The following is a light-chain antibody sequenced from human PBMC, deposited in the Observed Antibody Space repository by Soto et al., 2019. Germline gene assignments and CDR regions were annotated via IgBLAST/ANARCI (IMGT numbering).Light chain of an antibody. J-gene: IGLJ2*01. Sequence: QSALTQPASVSGSPGQSITLSCTGTSSDVGGYNYVSWYQQHPGKVPKLMIYEVSNRPSGVSNRFSGSKSGNTASLTISGLQAEDEADYYCTSYTISSSLVLFGGGTQLTVL. CDR1: SSDVGGYNY. CDR3: TSYTISSSLVL. CDR2: EVS. V-gene: IGLV2-14*01.